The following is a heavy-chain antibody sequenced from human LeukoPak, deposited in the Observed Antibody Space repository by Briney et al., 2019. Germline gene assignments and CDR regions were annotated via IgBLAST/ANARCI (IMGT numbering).Heavy chain of an antibody. J-gene: IGHJ5*01. Sequence: PGGSLRLSCAASGFTFSSYWMHWLRQATGKGLVWVSRINSDGSGTIYAVSVRGRFTISRDNDKNTLYLQVNSLRAEDTAVYFCARTEGTVAYDSWGQGTLVTVSS. CDR3: ARTEGTVAYDS. V-gene: IGHV3-74*01. CDR1: GFTFSSYW. D-gene: IGHD4-23*01. CDR2: INSDGSGT.